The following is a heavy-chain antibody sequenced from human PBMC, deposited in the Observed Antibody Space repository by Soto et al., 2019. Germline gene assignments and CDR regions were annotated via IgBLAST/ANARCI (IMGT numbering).Heavy chain of an antibody. CDR3: ARVRCSSTSCYLDY. CDR1: GYTFTSYD. CDR2: MNPNSGST. V-gene: IGHV1-8*01. Sequence: GASVKVSCKASGYTFTSYDINWVRQATRQGLEWMGWMNPNSGSTGYAQKFQGRVTMTRNTSISTAYMELSSLRSEDTAVYYCARVRCSSTSCYLDYWGQGTLVTVSS. J-gene: IGHJ4*02. D-gene: IGHD2-2*01.